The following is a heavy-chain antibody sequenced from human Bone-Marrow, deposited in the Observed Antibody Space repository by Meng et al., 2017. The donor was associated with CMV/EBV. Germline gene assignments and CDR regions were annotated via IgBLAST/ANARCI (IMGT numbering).Heavy chain of an antibody. V-gene: IGHV5-51*01. J-gene: IGHJ4*02. CDR3: ARCPQLSRFDY. D-gene: IGHD2-2*01. CDR1: GYSFTSYW. CDR2: IYPGDSDT. Sequence: KVSCKGSGYSFTSYWIGWVRQMPGKGLEWMGIIYPGDSDTRYSQSFQGQVTISADKSISPAYLQWSSLNASDTAMYYCARCPQLSRFDYWGQGTLVTVSS.